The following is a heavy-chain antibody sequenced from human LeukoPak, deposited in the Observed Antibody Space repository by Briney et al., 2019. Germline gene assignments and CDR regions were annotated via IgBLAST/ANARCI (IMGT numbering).Heavy chain of an antibody. CDR2: INPNSGGT. CDR1: GYTFTGYY. D-gene: IGHD3-22*01. J-gene: IGHJ3*02. CDR3: ARGPYDSSGGAFDI. V-gene: IGHV1-2*02. Sequence: ASVKVSCKASGYTFTGYYMHWVRQAPGQGLEWMGWINPNSGGTNYAQKFQGRVTMTRDTSISTAHMELSRLRSDDTAVYYCARGPYDSSGGAFDIWGQGTMVTVSS.